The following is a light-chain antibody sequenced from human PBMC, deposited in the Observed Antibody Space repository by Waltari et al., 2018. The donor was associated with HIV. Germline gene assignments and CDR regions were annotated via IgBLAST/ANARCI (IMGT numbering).Light chain of an antibody. CDR2: EGS. J-gene: IGLJ3*02. Sequence: QSALTQPASVSGSPGQSITISCTGTSSDVGSSNLAPWYQQHPGKAPKLMIYEGSKRPSGVSNRFSGSKSGNTASLTISGLQAEDEADYYCCSYAGSSTSWVFGGGTKLTVL. CDR1: SSDVGSSNL. CDR3: CSYAGSSTSWV. V-gene: IGLV2-23*01.